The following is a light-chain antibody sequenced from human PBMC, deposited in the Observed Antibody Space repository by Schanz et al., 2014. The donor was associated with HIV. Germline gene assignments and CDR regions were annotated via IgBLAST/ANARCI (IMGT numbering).Light chain of an antibody. V-gene: IGKV1-27*01. CDR3: QNYDSPPRT. CDR1: QGISSW. Sequence: DIQMTQSPSSVSASVGDRITITCRASQGISSWLAWYQQKPGKAPKLLIYAASSLQSGVPARFSGSGSGTYFTLIISGLQPEDVATYYCQNYDSPPRTFGQGTNVEIK. J-gene: IGKJ1*01. CDR2: AAS.